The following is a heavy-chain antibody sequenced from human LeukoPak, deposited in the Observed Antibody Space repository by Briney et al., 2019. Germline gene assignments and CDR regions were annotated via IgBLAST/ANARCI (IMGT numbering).Heavy chain of an antibody. CDR2: IKQDGSET. D-gene: IGHD1-26*01. J-gene: IGHJ4*02. V-gene: IGHV3-7*05. Sequence: GGPLRLSCAASGFTFSNYWMIWLRQAPGKGLEWVANIKQDGSETYYVDSVRGRSSISRDNAKNSLYLQMNSLRAEDTAVYYCANALGAHYFDYWGQGTLVTVSS. CDR1: GFTFSNYW. CDR3: ANALGAHYFDY.